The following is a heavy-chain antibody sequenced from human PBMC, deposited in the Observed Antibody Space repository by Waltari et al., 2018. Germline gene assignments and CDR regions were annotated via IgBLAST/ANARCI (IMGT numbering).Heavy chain of an antibody. Sequence: EVQLVESGGVVVQPGGSLRLSCAASGFTFDDYTIHWVHQAPGKGLEWVSLISWDGGSTYYADSVKGRFTISRDNSKNSLYLQMNSLRTEDTALYYCAKESRGYFDPWGQGTLVTVSS. D-gene: IGHD5-12*01. V-gene: IGHV3-43*01. J-gene: IGHJ5*02. CDR2: ISWDGGST. CDR3: AKESRGYFDP. CDR1: GFTFDDYT.